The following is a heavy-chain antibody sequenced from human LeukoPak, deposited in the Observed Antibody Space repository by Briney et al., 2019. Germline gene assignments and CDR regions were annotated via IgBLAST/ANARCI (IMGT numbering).Heavy chain of an antibody. D-gene: IGHD2-15*01. CDR3: ARTAVVVYYMDV. CDR1: GYTFTSYD. CDR2: MNPNSGNT. Sequence: VASVKVSCKASGYTFTSYDINWVRQATGQGLEWMGWMNPNSGNTGYAQKFQGRVTMTRDTSISTAYMELSRLRSDDTAVYYCARTAVVVYYMDVWGRGTTVTVSS. J-gene: IGHJ6*03. V-gene: IGHV1-8*01.